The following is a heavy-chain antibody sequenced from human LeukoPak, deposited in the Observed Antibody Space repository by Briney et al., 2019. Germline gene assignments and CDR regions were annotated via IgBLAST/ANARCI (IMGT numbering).Heavy chain of an antibody. CDR1: GGSISSSSYY. D-gene: IGHD2-8*02. V-gene: IGHV4-39*07. CDR3: ARLLYSAATGVVRAFDI. CDR2: IYHTGST. J-gene: IGHJ3*02. Sequence: SETLSLTCNVSGGSISSSSYYWGWIRQPPGKGLEWIGEIYHTGSTNSNPSLKSRVTISVEKSKNQFSLKLRSVTAADTAVYYCARLLYSAATGVVRAFDIWGQGTMVSVSS.